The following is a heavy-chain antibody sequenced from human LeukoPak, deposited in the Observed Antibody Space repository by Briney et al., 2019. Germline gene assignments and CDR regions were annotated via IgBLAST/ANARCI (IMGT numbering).Heavy chain of an antibody. D-gene: IGHD6-19*01. CDR3: ARVVMGSSGWSYYYYYYMDV. J-gene: IGHJ6*03. V-gene: IGHV1-8*03. Sequence: GASVKVSCKASGYTFTSYDINWVRQATGQGLEWMGWMNPNSGNTGYAQKFQGRVTITRNTSISTAYMELSSLRSEDTAVYYCARVVMGSSGWSYYYYYYMDVWGKGTTVTVSS. CDR1: GYTFTSYD. CDR2: MNPNSGNT.